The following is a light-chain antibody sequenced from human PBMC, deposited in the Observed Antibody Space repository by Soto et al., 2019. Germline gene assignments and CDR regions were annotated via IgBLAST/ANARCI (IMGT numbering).Light chain of an antibody. V-gene: IGKV3-11*01. CDR2: DAS. CDR3: QQRSNWPPIT. CDR1: QSVSSY. Sequence: EIVLTQSPATLSLSPGEGATLSFRASQSVSSYLAWYQQKPGQAPRLLIYDASNRATGIPARFSGSGSGTDFTLTISSLEPEDFAVYYCQQRSNWPPITFGQGTRLEIK. J-gene: IGKJ5*01.